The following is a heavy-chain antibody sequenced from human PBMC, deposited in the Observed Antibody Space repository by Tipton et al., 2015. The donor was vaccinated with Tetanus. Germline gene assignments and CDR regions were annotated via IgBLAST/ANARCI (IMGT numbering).Heavy chain of an antibody. V-gene: IGHV5-10-1*01. Sequence: VQLVQSGAEVKKPGESLRISCKGSGYSFTSYWISWVRQMPGKGLEWMGRIDPSDSYTNYSPSFQGHVTISADKSISTAYLQWSSLKASDTAMYYCARIRDSFLVVPAAMPDYWGQGTLVTVSS. D-gene: IGHD2-2*01. CDR1: GYSFTSYW. CDR2: IDPSDSYT. J-gene: IGHJ4*02. CDR3: ARIRDSFLVVPAAMPDY.